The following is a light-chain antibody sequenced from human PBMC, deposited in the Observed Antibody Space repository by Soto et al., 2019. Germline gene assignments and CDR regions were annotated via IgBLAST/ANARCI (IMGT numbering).Light chain of an antibody. CDR2: DAS. V-gene: IGKV1-5*01. J-gene: IGKJ1*01. CDR3: QQFIDGWT. Sequence: IPMTQSPSTLSASIGDRVTITCRASQSISNRLAWYQQMPGKAPNLLIYDASSLESGVPSRFRGSGSETEFTLTISGLQPDDFATYYCQQFIDGWTFGQGTKVEIK. CDR1: QSISNR.